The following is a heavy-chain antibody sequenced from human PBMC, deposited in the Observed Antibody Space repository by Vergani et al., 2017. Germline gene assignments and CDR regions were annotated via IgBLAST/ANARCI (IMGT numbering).Heavy chain of an antibody. V-gene: IGHV1-69*02. CDR1: VGTFSSYT. CDR3: ARPYYDRIPRAWYFDL. D-gene: IGHD3-22*01. J-gene: IGHJ2*01. CDR2: IIPILGIA. Sequence: QVQLVQSGAEVKKPGSSVKVSCKASVGTFSSYTINWVRQAPGQGLVWMGRIIPILGIANYAQKFQGRVTITADKSTSTAYMELSSLRSEDTAVYYCARPYYDRIPRAWYFDLWGRGTLVTVSS.